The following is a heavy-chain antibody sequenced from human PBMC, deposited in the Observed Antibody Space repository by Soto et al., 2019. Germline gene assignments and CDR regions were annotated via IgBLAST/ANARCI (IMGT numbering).Heavy chain of an antibody. J-gene: IGHJ4*02. CDR2: SIPIFGTA. CDR1: GGTVSSYA. Sequence: QVQLVQSGAEVKKPGSSVTVSCKASGGTVSSYATSWVRQAPGQGLEWMGGSIPIFGTAKYAQKLQGRVTITAYESTSTAYMELGRLRSEGAAVFSCASITGTRGGAVWGQGTLVTVSS. CDR3: ASITGTRGGAV. D-gene: IGHD1-20*01. V-gene: IGHV1-69*01.